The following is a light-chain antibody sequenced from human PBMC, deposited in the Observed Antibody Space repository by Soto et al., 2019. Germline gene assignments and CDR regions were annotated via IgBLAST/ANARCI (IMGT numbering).Light chain of an antibody. J-gene: IGKJ1*01. CDR3: QQSYSTPRK. Sequence: IQMAQSPTSVSASVGDGVTVTWRASQGIGSWLAWYQQKPGKAPKLLIYAASSLQSGVPSRFSGSGSGTDFTLTISSLQPEDFATYYCQQSYSTPRKCGQGTKGDIK. V-gene: IGKV1-12*01. CDR1: QGIGSW. CDR2: AAS.